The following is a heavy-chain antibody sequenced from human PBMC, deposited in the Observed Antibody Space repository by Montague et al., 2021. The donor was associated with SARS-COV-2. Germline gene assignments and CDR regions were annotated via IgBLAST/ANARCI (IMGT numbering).Heavy chain of an antibody. J-gene: IGHJ5*02. CDR1: GGSISSSSYY. D-gene: IGHD5-12*01. V-gene: IGHV4-39*01. Sequence: SETLSLTCTVSGGSISSSSYYWGWIRQPPGKGLEWIGSIYYSGSTYYNPSLKSRVTISVDTSKNQFSLKLSSVTAADTAVYYCVRHARRGIVATPSGWFDPWGQGTLVTVSS. CDR3: VRHARRGIVATPSGWFDP. CDR2: IYYSGST.